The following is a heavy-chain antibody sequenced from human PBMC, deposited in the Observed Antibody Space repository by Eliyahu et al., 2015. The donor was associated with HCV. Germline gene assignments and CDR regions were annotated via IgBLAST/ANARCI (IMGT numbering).Heavy chain of an antibody. D-gene: IGHD1-20*01. CDR1: GFTFSSYW. CDR2: IKQDGSEK. CDR3: ARDNWNDVY. J-gene: IGHJ4*02. V-gene: IGHV3-7*01. Sequence: EVQLVESGGGLVQPGGSLRLSCAASGFTFSSYWMSWVRQXGKGLEWVANIKQDGSEKYYVDSVKGRFTISRDNAKNSLYLQMNSLRAEDTAVYYCARDNWNDVYWGQGTLVTVSS.